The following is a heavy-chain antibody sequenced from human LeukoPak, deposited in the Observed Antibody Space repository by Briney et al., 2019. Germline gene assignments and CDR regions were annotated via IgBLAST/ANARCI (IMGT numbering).Heavy chain of an antibody. Sequence: ASVKVSCKASGYIFTGNYIHWVRQAPGQGLEWMGWINPNTGGTNYAQKFQAWVTMIRDTSINTAYMELRRLTSDDTAMYYCARTGVINAFDIWGQGTMVTVSS. CDR2: INPNTGGT. D-gene: IGHD3-10*01. V-gene: IGHV1-2*04. CDR1: GYIFTGNY. J-gene: IGHJ3*02. CDR3: ARTGVINAFDI.